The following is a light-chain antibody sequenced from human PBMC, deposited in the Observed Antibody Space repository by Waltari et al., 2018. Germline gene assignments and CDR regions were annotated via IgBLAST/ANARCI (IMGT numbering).Light chain of an antibody. CDR1: QGISSY. CDR3: QQYYSYPPT. J-gene: IGKJ2*01. V-gene: IGKV1-8*01. CDR2: AAS. Sequence: AIRMTQSPSSLSASTGDRVTITCRASQGISSYLAWYQQKPGKAPKLLIYAASTLQSGVPSRFSGSGSGTDFTLTLSCLQSEDFATYYCQQYYSYPPTFGQGTKLEI.